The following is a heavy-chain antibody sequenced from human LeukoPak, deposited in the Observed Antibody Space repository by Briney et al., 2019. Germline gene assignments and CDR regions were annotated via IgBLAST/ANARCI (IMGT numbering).Heavy chain of an antibody. J-gene: IGHJ6*02. CDR3: ARGVTMVRGVIYGMDV. CDR2: ISAYNGNT. D-gene: IGHD3-10*01. CDR1: GYTFTSYG. V-gene: IGHV1-18*01. Sequence: ASVKVSCKASGYTFTSYGISWVRQAPGQGLEWMGWISAYNGNTNYAQKLQGRVTMTTDTSTSTAYMELRSLRSDDTAVYYCARGVTMVRGVIYGMDVWGQGTTVTVSS.